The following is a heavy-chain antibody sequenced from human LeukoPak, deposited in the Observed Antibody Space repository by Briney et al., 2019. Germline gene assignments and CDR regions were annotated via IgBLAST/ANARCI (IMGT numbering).Heavy chain of an antibody. CDR3: AASGSYYRAFDY. V-gene: IGHV4-59*01. J-gene: IGHJ4*02. D-gene: IGHD1-26*01. CDR1: GGSISSYY. CDR2: MYYSGST. Sequence: SETLSLTCTVSGGSISSYYWSWIRQPPGKGLEWIGYMYYSGSTNYNPSLKSRVTISVDTSKNQFSLKLSSVTAADTAVYYCAASGSYYRAFDYWGQGTLVTVSS.